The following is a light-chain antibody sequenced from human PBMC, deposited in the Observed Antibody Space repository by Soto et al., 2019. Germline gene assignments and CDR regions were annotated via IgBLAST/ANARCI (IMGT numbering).Light chain of an antibody. CDR1: QSVTSSY. J-gene: IGKJ1*01. V-gene: IGKV3-20*01. CDR2: GAS. Sequence: EIVLTQSPGTLSLSPGERATLSCRASQSVTSSYLAWYQQKPGQAPRLLIYGASSRATGIPDRFSGSGSETDFTLTISRLEPEDFALYYCQQYGGSPWTFGQGTKVEIK. CDR3: QQYGGSPWT.